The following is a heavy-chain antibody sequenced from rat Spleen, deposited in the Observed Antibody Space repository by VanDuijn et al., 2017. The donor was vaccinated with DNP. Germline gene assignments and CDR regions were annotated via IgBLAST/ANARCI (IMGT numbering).Heavy chain of an antibody. V-gene: IGHV5-25*01. CDR2: ISASGGST. Sequence: EVQLVESGGGLVQPGRSLKLSCAASGFTFSNYYMAWVRQAPKKGLEWVASISASGGSTSYRDSVKGRFTISRDNAKSTLYLQMDSLRSEDTATYYCATQGQLGITWFAYWGQGTLVTVSS. J-gene: IGHJ3*01. D-gene: IGHD1-10*01. CDR1: GFTFSNYY. CDR3: ATQGQLGITWFAY.